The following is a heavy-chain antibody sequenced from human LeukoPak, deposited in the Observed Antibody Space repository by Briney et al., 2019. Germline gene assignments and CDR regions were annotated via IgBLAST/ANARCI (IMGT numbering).Heavy chain of an antibody. CDR3: ARVAPGYSSSWGYYFDY. CDR1: GFTFSSYS. CDR2: ISSSSSTI. V-gene: IGHV3-48*04. D-gene: IGHD6-13*01. J-gene: IGHJ4*02. Sequence: GGSLRLSCAASGFTFSSYSMNWVRQAPGKGLEWVSYISSSSSTIYYADSVKGRFTISRDNAKNSLYLQMDSMRAEDAAVYYCARVAPGYSSSWGYYFDYWGQGTLVTVSS.